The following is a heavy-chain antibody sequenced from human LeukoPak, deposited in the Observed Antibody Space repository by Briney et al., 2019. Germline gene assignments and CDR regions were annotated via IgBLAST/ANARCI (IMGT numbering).Heavy chain of an antibody. V-gene: IGHV4-39*02. D-gene: IGHD1-1*01. CDR2: IYYSGNT. CDR3: ARQAQKRNDPLYFDY. CDR1: GDSISHRIYY. Sequence: SETLSLTCTVSGDSISHRIYYWGWIRQPPGRGLEWIGSIYYSGNTYYNASRKSRLTISVNTSTNHFSLKLSSVTAADTAVYYCARQAQKRNDPLYFDYWGQGTLVTVSS. J-gene: IGHJ4*02.